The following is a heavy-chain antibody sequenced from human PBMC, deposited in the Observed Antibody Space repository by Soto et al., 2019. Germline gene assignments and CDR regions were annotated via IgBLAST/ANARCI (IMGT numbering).Heavy chain of an antibody. CDR2: IGTRGNTK. D-gene: IGHD4-17*01. CDR3: ARDGTEYYGEYYDY. V-gene: IGHV3-11*01. Sequence: GGSLRLSCATSGFTFSDYYMSWIRQAPGKGLEWVSYIGTRGNTKYYADSVRGRFTISRDNAKNSLYLQMNSLRADDTAVYYCARDGTEYYGEYYDYWGQGSPGTVSS. J-gene: IGHJ4*02. CDR1: GFTFSDYY.